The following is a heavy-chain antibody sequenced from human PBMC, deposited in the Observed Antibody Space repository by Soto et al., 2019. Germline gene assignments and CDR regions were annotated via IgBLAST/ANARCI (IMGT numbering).Heavy chain of an antibody. CDR2: IIPIFGTA. CDR1: GGTFSSYA. V-gene: IGHV1-69*06. CDR3: AREWYGSGSYQVYDY. J-gene: IGHJ4*02. Sequence: QVQLVQSGAEVKKPGSSVKVSCKASGGTFSSYAISWVRQAPGQGLEWMGGIIPIFGTANYAQKFQGRVTITADKSTSTAYMELCSVRSEDTAVYYCAREWYGSGSYQVYDYWGQGTLVTVSS. D-gene: IGHD3-10*01.